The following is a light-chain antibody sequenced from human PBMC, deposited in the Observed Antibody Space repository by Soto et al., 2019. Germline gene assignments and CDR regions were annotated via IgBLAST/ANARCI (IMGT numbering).Light chain of an antibody. CDR3: SSYAGSYSFGV. CDR1: SRDVGGYNY. V-gene: IGLV2-8*01. CDR2: EVS. J-gene: IGLJ1*01. Sequence: QSVLTQPPSASGSPGQSVTISSPGTSRDVGGYNYVSWYQQHPGKAPKLMIFEVSKRPSGVPDRFSGSESDNTASLTVSGLQAEDEADYYCSSYAGSYSFGVFGTGTKVTVL.